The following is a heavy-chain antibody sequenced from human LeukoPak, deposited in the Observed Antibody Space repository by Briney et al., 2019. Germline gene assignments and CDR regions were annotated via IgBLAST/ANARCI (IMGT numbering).Heavy chain of an antibody. J-gene: IGHJ3*02. CDR1: GFTFSSYS. Sequence: GGSLRLSCAASGFTFSSYSMNWVRQAPGKGLEWVSSISSSSSYIYYADSVKGRFTISRDNAKNTLYLEMNSLRADDTAVYYCARGWGSSVYASAFDIWGQGTMVTISS. CDR2: ISSSSSYI. D-gene: IGHD3-22*01. V-gene: IGHV3-21*01. CDR3: ARGWGSSVYASAFDI.